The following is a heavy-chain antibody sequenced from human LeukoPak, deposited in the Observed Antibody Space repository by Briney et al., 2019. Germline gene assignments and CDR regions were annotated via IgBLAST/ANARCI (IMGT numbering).Heavy chain of an antibody. D-gene: IGHD6-13*01. V-gene: IGHV3-30*18. CDR1: GFTFSSYG. CDR2: ISYDGSNK. Sequence: GGSLRLSCAASGFTFSSYGMHWVRQAPGKGLEWAAVISYDGSNKYYADSVKGRFTISRDNSKNTLYLQMNSLRAEDTAVYYCAKDMRVAAADPYVYGMDVWGQGTTVTVSS. CDR3: AKDMRVAAADPYVYGMDV. J-gene: IGHJ6*02.